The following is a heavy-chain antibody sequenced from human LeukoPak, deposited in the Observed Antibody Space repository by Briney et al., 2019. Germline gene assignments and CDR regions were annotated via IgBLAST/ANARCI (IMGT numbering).Heavy chain of an antibody. V-gene: IGHV4-30-2*06. CDR2: IFHSGSN. CDR1: GGSISSHGYS. Sequence: PSETLSLTCAVSGGSISSHGYSWIWMPPSPGQGLEWIVYIFHSGSNYYNPFPNSRTTITIDRYKNQFSLKLSSGTAADTAVYCCTRDNPSVLRYFDPWGQGTLVTVSS. J-gene: IGHJ5*02. D-gene: IGHD3-9*01. CDR3: TRDNPSVLRYFDP.